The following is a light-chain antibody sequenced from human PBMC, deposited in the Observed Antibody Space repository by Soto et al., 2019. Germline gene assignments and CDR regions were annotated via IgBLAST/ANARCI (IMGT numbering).Light chain of an antibody. CDR2: GAS. CDR3: QQYNNWPLT. CDR1: QSVSSD. V-gene: IGKV3-15*01. Sequence: EIVMTQSPATLSVSPGERATLSCRASQSVSSDLAWYQQKPGQAPRLLIYGASTRPTGIPGRFSGSGSGTDFTLTISSLQSEDFAVYYCQQYNNWPLTFGGGTKVEIK. J-gene: IGKJ4*01.